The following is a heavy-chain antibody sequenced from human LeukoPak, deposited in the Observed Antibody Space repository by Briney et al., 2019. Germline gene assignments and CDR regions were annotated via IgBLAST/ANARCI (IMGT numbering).Heavy chain of an antibody. CDR3: ASCYGALPRAFDI. Sequence: GASVKVSCKASGYTFTSYGIGWVRQAAGQGLEWIGWISAYNGNTNYAQKLQGRVTMTTDTSTSTAYMELRSLRSDDTAVYYCASCYGALPRAFDIWGQGTMVTVSS. J-gene: IGHJ3*02. CDR2: ISAYNGNT. CDR1: GYTFTSYG. D-gene: IGHD4-17*01. V-gene: IGHV1-18*01.